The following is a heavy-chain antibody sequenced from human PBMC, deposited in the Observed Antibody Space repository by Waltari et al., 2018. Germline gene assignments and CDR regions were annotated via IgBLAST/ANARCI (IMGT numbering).Heavy chain of an antibody. CDR1: GFTFSSYS. CDR3: ARGYSSSWRYVDY. J-gene: IGHJ4*02. V-gene: IGHV3-21*01. Sequence: EVQLVESGGGLVKPGGSLRLSCAASGFTFSSYSMNWVRQAPGKGLGWVSSISSGSSYIYYADSVNGRFTISRDNAKNSLYLQMNSLRAEDTAVYYCARGYSSSWRYVDYWGQGTLVTVSS. D-gene: IGHD6-13*01. CDR2: ISSGSSYI.